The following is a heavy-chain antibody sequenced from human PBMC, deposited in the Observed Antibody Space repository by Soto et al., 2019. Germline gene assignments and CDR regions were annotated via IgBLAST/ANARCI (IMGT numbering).Heavy chain of an antibody. V-gene: IGHV3-33*01. Sequence: QVQLVESGGGVVQPGRSLRLSCAASGFTFSSYGMHWVRQAPGKGLEWVAVIWYDGSNKYYADSVKGRFTISRDNSKNTLYLQMISLRAEDTAVYYWARVRDSGSYYLTPDYWGQGTLVTVSS. J-gene: IGHJ4*02. CDR3: ARVRDSGSYYLTPDY. CDR1: GFTFSSYG. CDR2: IWYDGSNK. D-gene: IGHD3-10*01.